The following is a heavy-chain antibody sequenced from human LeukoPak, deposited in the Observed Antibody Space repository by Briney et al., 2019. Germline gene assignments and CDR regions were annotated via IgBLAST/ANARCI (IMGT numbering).Heavy chain of an antibody. CDR3: ATDLPGYGDYEVLDP. CDR1: GYTLTELS. D-gene: IGHD4-17*01. J-gene: IGHJ5*02. Sequence: GASVKVSCKVSGYTLTELSMHWVRQAPGKGLEWMGGFDPEDGETIYAQKFQGRVTMTEDTSTDTAYMELSSLRSEDTAVYYCATDLPGYGDYEVLDPWGQGTLVTVSS. CDR2: FDPEDGET. V-gene: IGHV1-24*01.